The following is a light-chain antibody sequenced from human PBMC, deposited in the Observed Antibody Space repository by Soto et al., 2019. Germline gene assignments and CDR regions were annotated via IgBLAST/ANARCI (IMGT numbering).Light chain of an antibody. CDR3: QSFDTRLNSVV. CDR1: SSNIGAGYD. Sequence: QSVLTQPPSVSGAPGQRVSISCTGSSSNIGAGYDVHWYHQLPGTAPKLLLYGNNNRPSGVPDRCSGSKSGTSASLVITGLQAEDEADYYCQSFDTRLNSVVFGGGTKLTVL. V-gene: IGLV1-40*01. J-gene: IGLJ2*01. CDR2: GNN.